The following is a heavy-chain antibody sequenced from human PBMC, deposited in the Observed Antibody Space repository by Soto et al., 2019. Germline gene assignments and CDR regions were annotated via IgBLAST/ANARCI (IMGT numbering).Heavy chain of an antibody. D-gene: IGHD1-1*01. CDR3: AREGTGGGFDI. CDR1: GFTFSSYD. V-gene: IGHV3-13*04. J-gene: IGHJ3*02. CDR2: IASTGDP. Sequence: GGSLRLSCAASGFTFSSYDMHWVRQGSGKGLEWVLSIASTGDPYYPGSVKGRFTISRENAKNSLYLQINSLRIGDTAVYYCAREGTGGGFDIWGQGTLVTVSS.